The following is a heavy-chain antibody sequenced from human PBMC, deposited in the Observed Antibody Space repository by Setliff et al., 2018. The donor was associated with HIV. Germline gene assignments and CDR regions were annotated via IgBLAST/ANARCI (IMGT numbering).Heavy chain of an antibody. J-gene: IGHJ5*02. CDR1: GGSFSDYY. V-gene: IGHV4-34*01. CDR2: INHGGST. CDR3: ARGAPRGRLRFPNWFDP. D-gene: IGHD5-12*01. Sequence: SETLSLTCAVYGGSFSDYYWSWIRQPPGKGLEWIGEINHGGSTNYNPSLKSRVTISVDTSKNQFSLKLNSVTAADTAVYYCARGAPRGRLRFPNWFDPWGQGTLVTVSS.